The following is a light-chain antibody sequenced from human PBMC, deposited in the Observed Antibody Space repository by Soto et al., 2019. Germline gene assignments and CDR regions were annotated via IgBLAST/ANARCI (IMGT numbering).Light chain of an antibody. CDR2: GNS. V-gene: IGLV1-40*01. CDR1: SSNIGAGYD. J-gene: IGLJ3*02. Sequence: QAVVTQPPSVSGAPGQRVTISCTGSSSNIGAGYDVHWYQQLPGTAPKLLIYGNSNRPSGVPDRFSGSKSGTSASLAITGLQAEDEADYYCQSYDSSLSAVGFGGGTKLTVL. CDR3: QSYDSSLSAVG.